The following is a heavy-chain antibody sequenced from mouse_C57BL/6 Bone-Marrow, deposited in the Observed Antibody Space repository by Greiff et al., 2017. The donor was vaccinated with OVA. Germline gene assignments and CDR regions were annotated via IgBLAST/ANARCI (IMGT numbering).Heavy chain of an antibody. J-gene: IGHJ2*01. CDR1: GYTFTDYY. CDR3: ARGDYYGSSYDY. D-gene: IGHD1-1*01. Sequence: EVKLQQSGPELVKPGASVKISCKASGYTFTDYYMNWVKQSHGKSLEWIGDINPNNGGTSYNQKFKGKATLTVDKSSSTAYIELRSLTSEDSTVYYCARGDYYGSSYDYWGQGTTLTVSS. V-gene: IGHV1-26*01. CDR2: INPNNGGT.